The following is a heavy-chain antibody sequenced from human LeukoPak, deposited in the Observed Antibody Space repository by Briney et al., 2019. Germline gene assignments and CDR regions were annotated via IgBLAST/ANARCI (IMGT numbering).Heavy chain of an antibody. CDR2: ICYSCNTI. V-gene: IGHV3-48*01. CDR3: ARGFEFGYCSGGSCPRTLSFDY. CDR1: GVTFQSYS. Sequence: GGSPRPSGATSGVTFQSYSVYWVRQAPREGLEGVSCICYSCNTIYYADSVKGRFTISRDNAKNSLYLRMNSLGAEDTAVYYCARGFEFGYCSGGSCPRTLSFDYWGQGTLVTVSS. D-gene: IGHD2-15*01. J-gene: IGHJ4*02.